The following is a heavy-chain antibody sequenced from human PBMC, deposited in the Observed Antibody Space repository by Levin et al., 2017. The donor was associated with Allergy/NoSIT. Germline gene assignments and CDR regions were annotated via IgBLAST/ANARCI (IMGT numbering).Heavy chain of an antibody. CDR1: GGSFSGYY. Sequence: PSETLSLTCAVYGGSFSGYYWSWIRQPPGKGLEWIGEINHSGSVRSNPSLKSRVTISVDTSKNQFFLRLSSVTAADTAVYYCASDCNNYHAYDYWAQGTLVTVSS. D-gene: IGHD4-11*01. CDR2: INHSGSV. CDR3: ASDCNNYHAYDY. V-gene: IGHV4-34*01. J-gene: IGHJ4*02.